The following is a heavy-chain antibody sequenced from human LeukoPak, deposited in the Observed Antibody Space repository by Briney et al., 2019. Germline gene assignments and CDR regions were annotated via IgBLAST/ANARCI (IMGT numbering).Heavy chain of an antibody. J-gene: IGHJ3*02. V-gene: IGHV3-7*01. Sequence: GGSLRLSCAASGLTFSSYWMSWVRQAPGKGLEWVANIKQDGSEKYYVDSVKGRFTISRDNAKNSLYLQMNSLRAEDTAVYYCARMEVTDIPTSNDAFDIWGQGTMVTVSS. CDR2: IKQDGSEK. D-gene: IGHD2-2*01. CDR3: ARMEVTDIPTSNDAFDI. CDR1: GLTFSSYW.